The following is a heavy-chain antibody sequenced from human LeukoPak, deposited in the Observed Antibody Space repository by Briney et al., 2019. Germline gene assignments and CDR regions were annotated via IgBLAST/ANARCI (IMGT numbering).Heavy chain of an antibody. CDR2: SYYTGTT. Sequence: PSETLSLTCTVSGCSIISTYYWGWIRQPPGKGLEWIASSYYTGTTYYNPSLKSRVTISVDTSKNQFSLELSSVTAADTAVYYCVRDYGSGSSHLDYWGQGSLVTVSS. CDR3: VRDYGSGSSHLDY. J-gene: IGHJ4*02. V-gene: IGHV4-39*02. CDR1: GCSIISTYY. D-gene: IGHD3-10*01.